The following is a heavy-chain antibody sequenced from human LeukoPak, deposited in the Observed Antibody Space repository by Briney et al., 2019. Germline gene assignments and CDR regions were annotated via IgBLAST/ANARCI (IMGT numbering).Heavy chain of an antibody. CDR3: ARATGEYSSSRPLDY. Sequence: PSETLSLTCSVSGGSISSYFWSWIRQPPGKGLEWIGHIYYSGSTNYNPSLKSRVTISVDTSKNEFSLKLSSVTAADTAVYYCARATGEYSSSRPLDYWGQGTLVTVSS. CDR2: IYYSGST. D-gene: IGHD6-6*01. CDR1: GGSISSYF. J-gene: IGHJ4*02. V-gene: IGHV4-59*01.